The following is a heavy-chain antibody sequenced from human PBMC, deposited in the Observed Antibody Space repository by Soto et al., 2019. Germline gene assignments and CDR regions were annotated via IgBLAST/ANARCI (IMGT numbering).Heavy chain of an antibody. J-gene: IGHJ4*02. V-gene: IGHV2-5*02. D-gene: IGHD3-3*01. Sequence: QITLKESGPTLVKPTQTLTLTCTFSGFSLSTSGVGVGWIRQPPGKALEWLALIYWDDDKRYSPSLKSRLTITKDNSTYQGFLTLTNMDPVDTATYYCAHRRHTYYDFWSGYSHFDYLGQGNLVTVSS. CDR1: GFSLSTSGVG. CDR2: IYWDDDK. CDR3: AHRRHTYYDFWSGYSHFDY.